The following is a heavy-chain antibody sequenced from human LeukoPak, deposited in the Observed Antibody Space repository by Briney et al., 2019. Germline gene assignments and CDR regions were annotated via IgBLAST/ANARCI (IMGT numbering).Heavy chain of an antibody. J-gene: IGHJ2*01. D-gene: IGHD3-16*01. CDR3: ARGYWGQYHWYFDL. CDR1: GFTFSSYS. V-gene: IGHV3-21*01. CDR2: ISSSSRYI. Sequence: GGSLRLSCAASGFTFSSYSMNWVRQAPGKGLEWVSSISSSSRYIYYGDSVKGRFTISRDNADNSLYLQMNSLRAEDTAVYYCARGYWGQYHWYFDLWGRGTLVTVSS.